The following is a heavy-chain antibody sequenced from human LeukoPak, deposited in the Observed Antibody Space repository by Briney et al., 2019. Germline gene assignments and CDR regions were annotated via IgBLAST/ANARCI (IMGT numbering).Heavy chain of an antibody. CDR3: ARDNNYGTGSDY. CDR1: GFTFSSYS. D-gene: IGHD5-18*01. V-gene: IGHV3-21*06. Sequence: GGSLRLSCAASGFTFSSYSMNWVRQAPGNGLEWVSSISSSGNNKYYAESVKGRFTISRDNAKNSLYLQMNSLRAEDTAAYYCARDNNYGTGSDYWGQGTLVTVSS. J-gene: IGHJ4*02. CDR2: ISSSGNNK.